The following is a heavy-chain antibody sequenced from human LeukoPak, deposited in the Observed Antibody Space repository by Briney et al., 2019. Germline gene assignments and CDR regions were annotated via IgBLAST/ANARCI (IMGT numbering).Heavy chain of an antibody. CDR1: GYTFTSYY. V-gene: IGHV1-46*01. CDR3: AKAGLQWELLCWFDP. J-gene: IGHJ5*02. D-gene: IGHD1-26*01. Sequence: GASVKVSCKASGYTFTSYYMHWVRQAPGQGLEWMGIIKASGGSTSYAQKFQGRVTLTRDTSTSTVQMELSSLRSEDTAVYYCAKAGLQWELLCWFDPWGQGTLVTVSS. CDR2: IKASGGST.